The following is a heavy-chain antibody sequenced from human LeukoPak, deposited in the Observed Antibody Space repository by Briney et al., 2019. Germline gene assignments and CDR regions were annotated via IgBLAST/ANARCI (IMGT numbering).Heavy chain of an antibody. CDR1: GYTFTRCH. CDR3: ARRLYDSTGYPYYYFDS. V-gene: IGHV1-46*01. D-gene: IGHD3-22*01. CDR2: INPRGGST. J-gene: IGHJ4*02. Sequence: GASVKVSCKASGYTFTRCHMDWVRQAPGQGLEWLGVINPRGGSTTYAQKFQGRVTMTRDTSTSTMYMEMSSLRSEDTAVYYCARRLYDSTGYPYYYFDSWGQGTLVTVSS.